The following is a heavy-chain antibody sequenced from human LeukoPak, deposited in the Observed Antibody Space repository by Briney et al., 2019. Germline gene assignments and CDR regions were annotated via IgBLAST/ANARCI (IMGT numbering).Heavy chain of an antibody. D-gene: IGHD2-2*02. Sequence: PGRTLRLSCAASGFTFSSYAMTWVCQAPGKGLQWVSTFSGSGGSTYYADSVKGRFTISRDNYKHSLFLQMNGLRPEDTAVYYCASPLSGYCSSASCYIDYWGHGTLVTVSS. CDR2: FSGSGGST. CDR1: GFTFSSYA. J-gene: IGHJ4*01. V-gene: IGHV3-23*01. CDR3: ASPLSGYCSSASCYIDY.